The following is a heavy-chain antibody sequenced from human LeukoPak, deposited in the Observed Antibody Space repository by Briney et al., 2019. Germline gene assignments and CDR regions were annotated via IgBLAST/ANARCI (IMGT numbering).Heavy chain of an antibody. CDR2: IYKNGGT. CDR1: GGSTSSGGYP. CDR3: ATFRLYALDY. D-gene: IGHD2/OR15-2a*01. V-gene: IGHV4-31*03. Sequence: TLSLTCTVSGGSTSSGGYPWNWLRQRPGKGLEWIGHIYKNGGTYYNPSLKSRVSISIDTSKEQFSLRLRSVTAADTAVYFCATFRLYALDYWGQGTLVTVSS. J-gene: IGHJ4*02.